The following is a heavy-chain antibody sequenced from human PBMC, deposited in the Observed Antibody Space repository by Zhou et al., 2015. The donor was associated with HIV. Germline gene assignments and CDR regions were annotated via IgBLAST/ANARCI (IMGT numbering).Heavy chain of an antibody. CDR3: ARSADFWSGYYPF. J-gene: IGHJ6*04. Sequence: QVQLVQSGAEVKKPGSSVKVSCKASGGTFSSYTISWVRQAPGQGLEWMGRINPNSGGTNYAQKFQGRVTMTRDTSISTAYMELSSLRSDDTAVYYCARSADFWSGYYPFWGKGTTVTVSS. V-gene: IGHV1-2*06. CDR2: INPNSGGT. CDR1: GGTFSSYT. D-gene: IGHD3-3*01.